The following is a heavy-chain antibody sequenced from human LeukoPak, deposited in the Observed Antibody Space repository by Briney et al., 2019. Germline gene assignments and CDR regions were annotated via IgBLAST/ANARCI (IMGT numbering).Heavy chain of an antibody. D-gene: IGHD6-13*01. V-gene: IGHV3-30*03. CDR3: ARALLGYSKSWYYFDY. CDR2: ISYDGSNK. Sequence: GGSLRLSCAASGFTFSSFGMHWVRQAPGKGLEWMAVISYDGSNKHYADSVKGRFTISRGNSKNTLHLQMNSLRAEDTAVYYCARALLGYSKSWYYFDYWGQGTLVSVSS. CDR1: GFTFSSFG. J-gene: IGHJ4*02.